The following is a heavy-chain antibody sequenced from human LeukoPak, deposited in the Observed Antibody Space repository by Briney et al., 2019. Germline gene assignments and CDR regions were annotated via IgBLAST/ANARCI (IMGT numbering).Heavy chain of an antibody. Sequence: ASVKVSCKASGGTFSSYAISWVRQAPGQGLEWMGGIIPIFDTANYAQKFQGRVTITADKSTSTAYMELSSLRSEDTAVYYCARDPKEVGVYYFDYWGQGTLVTVST. CDR3: ARDPKEVGVYYFDY. J-gene: IGHJ4*02. D-gene: IGHD1-26*01. V-gene: IGHV1-69*06. CDR2: IIPIFDTA. CDR1: GGTFSSYA.